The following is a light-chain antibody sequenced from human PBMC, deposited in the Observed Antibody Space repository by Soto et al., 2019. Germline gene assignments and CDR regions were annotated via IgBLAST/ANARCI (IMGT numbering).Light chain of an antibody. J-gene: IGKJ1*01. Sequence: EIVLTQSPVTLSLSPRERATLSCRASQSVSSTYLAGYQQKPGQAPRLLIYGASSRATGIPDRFSGSGYGKEFTLTISRLGTEDLAVYHCQHYGPAPWTFCQGTKVEIK. CDR3: QHYGPAPWT. CDR2: GAS. CDR1: QSVSSTY. V-gene: IGKV3-20*01.